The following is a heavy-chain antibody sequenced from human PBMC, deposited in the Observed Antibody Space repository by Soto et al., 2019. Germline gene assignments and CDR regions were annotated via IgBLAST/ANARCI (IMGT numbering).Heavy chain of an antibody. CDR1: GGTFSSYA. CDR3: ARDLRARITMIDIPNPLQSLP. V-gene: IGHV1-69*13. CDR2: IIPIFGTA. D-gene: IGHD3-22*01. J-gene: IGHJ5*02. Sequence: SSVKVSCKASGGTFSSYAISWVRQAPGQGLEWMGGIIPIFGTANYAQKFQGRVTITADESTSTAYMELSSLRSEDTAVYYCARDLRARITMIDIPNPLQSLPWG.